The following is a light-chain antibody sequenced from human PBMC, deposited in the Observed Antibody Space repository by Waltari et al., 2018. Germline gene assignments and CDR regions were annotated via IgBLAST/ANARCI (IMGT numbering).Light chain of an antibody. Sequence: DIVMTQSPDSLPVSLGERATINCKSSQSVLYNSNNTNYLAWYQQKPGQPPKLLIYWASSRESGVPDRFSGGGSGTDFTLTINSLQAEDVAVYYCQQYFSCPRTFGPGTKVDIK. CDR2: WAS. CDR3: QQYFSCPRT. CDR1: QSVLYNSNNTNY. J-gene: IGKJ3*01. V-gene: IGKV4-1*01.